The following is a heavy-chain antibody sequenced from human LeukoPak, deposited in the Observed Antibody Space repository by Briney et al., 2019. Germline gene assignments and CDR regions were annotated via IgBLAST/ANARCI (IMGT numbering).Heavy chain of an antibody. J-gene: IGHJ3*02. Sequence: PSETLSLICSVSGGSISSYYWSWIRQPLGTRLEWIGYIYFSGSTNYNPSLRGRVSISLDTSKNQLSLKLRSVTAADTAVYYCARDDPTFDSSGYAADDAFDIWGHGTMVIVSS. D-gene: IGHD3-22*01. V-gene: IGHV4-59*01. CDR1: GGSISSYY. CDR2: IYFSGST. CDR3: ARDDPTFDSSGYAADDAFDI.